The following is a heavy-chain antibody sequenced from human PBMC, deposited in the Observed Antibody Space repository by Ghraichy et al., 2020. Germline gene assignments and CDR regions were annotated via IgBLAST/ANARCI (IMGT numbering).Heavy chain of an antibody. D-gene: IGHD3-9*01. CDR1: GFPFEDYG. CDR3: ARKTYHILTDYSWVDV. V-gene: IGHV3-20*04. J-gene: IGHJ6*02. CDR2: INWNGNTI. Sequence: GESLNISCAASGFPFEDYGMTWVRQAPGKGLEWVSSINWNGNTIVYTDSIKGRFTVSRDNAKNSLYLQMNRLRAEDTALYYCARKTYHILTDYSWVDVWGRGTTVTVSS.